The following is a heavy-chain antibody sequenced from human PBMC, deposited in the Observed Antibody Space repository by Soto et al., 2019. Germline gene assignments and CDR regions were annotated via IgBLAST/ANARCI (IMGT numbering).Heavy chain of an antibody. CDR1: SGSVSSGSYY. Sequence: QVQLQESGPGLVKPSETLSLTCTVSSGSVSSGSYYWSWIRQPPGKGLEWIGHIYYTGSSNYNPSLKSRVTLSVDTSKNQFSLKLSSVTAADTAVYYCPRSTPVTYHYDSSGYYNIDYFDYWGQGTLVTVSS. CDR2: IYYTGSS. D-gene: IGHD3-22*01. CDR3: PRSTPVTYHYDSSGYYNIDYFDY. J-gene: IGHJ4*02. V-gene: IGHV4-61*01.